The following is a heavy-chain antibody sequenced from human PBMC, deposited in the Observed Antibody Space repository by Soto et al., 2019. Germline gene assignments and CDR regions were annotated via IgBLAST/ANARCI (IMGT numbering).Heavy chain of an antibody. V-gene: IGHV1-18*01. J-gene: IGHJ5*02. D-gene: IGHD2-2*01. CDR2: ISLYSDGT. CDR3: ARVVPGAEAWFGP. Sequence: ASVKVSCKTSGYTFSNYGITWVRQVPGQPLEWLGWISLYSDGTNYAQKFQGRVSMTTDTSTTTAYMELRSLRSDDTAVYYCARVVPGAEAWFGPWGQGTLVTVSS. CDR1: GYTFSNYG.